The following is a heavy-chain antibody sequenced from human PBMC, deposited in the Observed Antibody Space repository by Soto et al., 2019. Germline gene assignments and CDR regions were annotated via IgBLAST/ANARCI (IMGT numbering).Heavy chain of an antibody. V-gene: IGHV4-30-2*01. Sequence: PSETLSLTCAVSGGYISSGGYSWSWIRQPPGKGLEWIGYIYHSGSTYYNPSLKSRVTISVDRSKNQFSLKLSSVTAADTAVYYCARVPMGYSYTAFDIWGQGTMVTVSS. CDR3: ARVPMGYSYTAFDI. J-gene: IGHJ3*02. D-gene: IGHD5-18*01. CDR1: GGYISSGGYS. CDR2: IYHSGST.